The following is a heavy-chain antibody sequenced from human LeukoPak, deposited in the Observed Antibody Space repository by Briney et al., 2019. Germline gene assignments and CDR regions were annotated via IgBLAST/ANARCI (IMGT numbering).Heavy chain of an antibody. D-gene: IGHD3-10*01. CDR1: EYTFTSYY. Sequence: GASVKVSCKASEYTFTSYYMHWVRQAPGQGLEWMGIINPSGGSTSYAQKFQGKVTMTRDTSTSTVYMELSSLRSEDTAVYYCARDRGMTNDAFDIWGQGTMVTVSS. CDR2: INPSGGST. J-gene: IGHJ3*02. V-gene: IGHV1-46*01. CDR3: ARDRGMTNDAFDI.